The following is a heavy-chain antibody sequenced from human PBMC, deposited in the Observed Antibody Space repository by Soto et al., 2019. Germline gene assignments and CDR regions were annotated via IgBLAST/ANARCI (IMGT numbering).Heavy chain of an antibody. D-gene: IGHD2-15*01. J-gene: IGHJ5*02. V-gene: IGHV1-2*04. CDR1: GYTFTGYY. Sequence: GASVKVSCKASGYTFTGYYMHWVRQAPGQGLGWMGWINPNSGGTNYAQKFQGWVTMTRDTSISTAYMELSRLRSDDTAVYYCARSECMNCYSFGYNWFDPWGQGTLVTVSS. CDR2: INPNSGGT. CDR3: ARSECMNCYSFGYNWFDP.